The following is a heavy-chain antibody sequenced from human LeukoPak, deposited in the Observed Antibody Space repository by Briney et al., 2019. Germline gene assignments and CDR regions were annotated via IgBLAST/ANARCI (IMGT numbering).Heavy chain of an antibody. V-gene: IGHV3-53*01. J-gene: IGHJ4*02. CDR1: GVTVSSNS. D-gene: IGHD6-13*01. Sequence: GGSLILSCAASGVTVSSNSMSWVRQAPGKGLEWVSIIYSGGSTYYADSVKGRFTISRDNSKNTLYLQMYSLRAEDTAVYYCARGLGAAAGTDFLDYWGQGTLVTVSS. CDR3: ARGLGAAAGTDFLDY. CDR2: IYSGGST.